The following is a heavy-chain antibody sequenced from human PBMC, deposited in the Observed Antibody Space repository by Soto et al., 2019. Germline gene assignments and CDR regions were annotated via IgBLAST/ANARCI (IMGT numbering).Heavy chain of an antibody. V-gene: IGHV3-11*05. Sequence: QVQLVESGGGLVKPGGSLRLSCEASGFTFSDHYMSWIRQAPGKGLEWLSYISGSNTYTDYAGSVKGRFTISRDNAQNSLHLHMNSLRADDTAVYYCARSMKAGKNFDHWGQGTLVTVSS. D-gene: IGHD3-22*01. J-gene: IGHJ5*02. CDR3: ARSMKAGKNFDH. CDR1: GFTFSDHY. CDR2: ISGSNTYT.